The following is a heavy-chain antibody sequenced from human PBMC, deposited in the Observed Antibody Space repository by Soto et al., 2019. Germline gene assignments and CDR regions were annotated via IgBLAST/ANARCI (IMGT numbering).Heavy chain of an antibody. CDR3: AGQWLAGYGAFGP. D-gene: IGHD6-19*01. Sequence: QVQLHESGPGLVKPSETLSLTCAVSGGSVNNNKWWSWVRQPPGKGLEWIGEIHSSGYTNYNPSLKSRATIFVNKPKNQFSVKLTSVTAADTAVYFCAGQWLAGYGAFGPWGQGTLVTVSS. CDR1: GGSVNNNKW. CDR2: IHSSGYT. V-gene: IGHV4-4*02. J-gene: IGHJ5*02.